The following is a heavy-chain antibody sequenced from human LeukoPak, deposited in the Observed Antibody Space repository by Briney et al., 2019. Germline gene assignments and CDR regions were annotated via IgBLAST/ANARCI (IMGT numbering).Heavy chain of an antibody. D-gene: IGHD3-10*02. V-gene: IGHV3-7*01. J-gene: IGHJ3*02. CDR3: ARAGTVFGDEEYDAFDI. CDR1: GFSFSNYW. CDR2: IQQHGSET. Sequence: GGSLRLSCEASGFSFSNYWMSWVRQAPGKGLEWVANIQQHGSETYYVDSVKGRFTISRDNAKNSLYLQMNSLRAEDTAVYYCARAGTVFGDEEYDAFDIWGQGTMVTVSS.